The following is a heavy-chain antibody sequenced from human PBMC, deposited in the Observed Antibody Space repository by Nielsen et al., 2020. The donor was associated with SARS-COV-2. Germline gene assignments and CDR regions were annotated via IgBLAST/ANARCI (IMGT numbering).Heavy chain of an antibody. V-gene: IGHV1-58*01. Sequence: SVKVSCKASGFTFTSSAVQWVRQARGQRLEWIGWIVVGSGNTNYAQKFQERVTITRDMSTSTAYMELSSLRSEDTAVYYCARGLGGYSYGIPYYFDYWGQGTLVTVSS. J-gene: IGHJ4*02. CDR3: ARGLGGYSYGIPYYFDY. CDR1: GFTFTSSA. D-gene: IGHD5-18*01. CDR2: IVVGSGNT.